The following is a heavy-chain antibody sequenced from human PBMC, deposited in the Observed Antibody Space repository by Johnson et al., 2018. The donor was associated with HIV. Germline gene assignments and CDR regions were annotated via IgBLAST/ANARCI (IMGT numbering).Heavy chain of an antibody. Sequence: VQLVESGGGVVRPGGSLRLSCAASGFKFDNYGMDWVRQTPGKGLEWVYGINWNGGSTGYVDSVKGRFTISRDNAKNFLYLQMNGLRAEDTAFYYCARDFVAFGECTAFDIWGQGTMVTVSS. CDR1: GFKFDNYG. CDR3: ARDFVAFGECTAFDI. D-gene: IGHD3-10*01. J-gene: IGHJ3*02. CDR2: INWNGGST. V-gene: IGHV3-20*04.